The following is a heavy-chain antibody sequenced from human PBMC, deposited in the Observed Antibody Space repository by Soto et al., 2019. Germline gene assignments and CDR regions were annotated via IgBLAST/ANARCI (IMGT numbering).Heavy chain of an antibody. D-gene: IGHD5-12*01. CDR1: GGSFSGYY. V-gene: IGHV4-34*01. CDR3: ARGGYSGYDPGTNWFDP. J-gene: IGHJ5*02. Sequence: SETLSLTCAVYGGSFSGYYWSWIRQPPGKGLEWIGEINHSGSTNYNPSLKSRVTISVHTSKNQFSLKLSSVTAADTAVYYCARGGYSGYDPGTNWFDPWGQGTLVTVSS. CDR2: INHSGST.